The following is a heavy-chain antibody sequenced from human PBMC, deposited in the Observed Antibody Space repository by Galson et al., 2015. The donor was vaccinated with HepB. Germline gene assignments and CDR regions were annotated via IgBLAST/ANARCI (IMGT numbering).Heavy chain of an antibody. Sequence: LRLSCAASGFSFSIYSMNWVRQAPGKGLEWVSSISSSSSYINYADSVKGRFTISRDNAKNSLYLQMNSLRAEDTALYYCARERSSWYEREDYWGQGTLVTVSS. CDR3: ARERSSWYEREDY. V-gene: IGHV3-21*01. J-gene: IGHJ4*02. CDR2: ISSSSSYI. CDR1: GFSFSIYS. D-gene: IGHD5-12*01.